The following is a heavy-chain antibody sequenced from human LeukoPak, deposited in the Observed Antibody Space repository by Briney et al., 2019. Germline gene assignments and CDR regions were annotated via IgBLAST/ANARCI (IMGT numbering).Heavy chain of an antibody. Sequence: SETLSLTCTVSGGSISSYYWSWIRQPAGKGLEWIGRIYTSGSTGYNPSLKSRVTMSVDTSKNQFSLRLSSVTAADTAVYYCARVDLRAAYFDYWGQGTLVTVSS. CDR2: IYTSGST. J-gene: IGHJ4*02. D-gene: IGHD2-15*01. CDR1: GGSISSYY. V-gene: IGHV4-4*07. CDR3: ARVDLRAAYFDY.